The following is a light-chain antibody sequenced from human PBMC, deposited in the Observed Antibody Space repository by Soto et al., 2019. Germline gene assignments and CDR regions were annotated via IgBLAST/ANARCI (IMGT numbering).Light chain of an antibody. J-gene: IGKJ2*01. CDR2: KAS. V-gene: IGKV1-5*03. CDR1: QSISSW. Sequence: MTQSPSTLSASVGDRVTIPCRASQSISSWLAWYQQKPGKAPKLLIYKASSLESGVPSRFSGSGSGTEFTLTISSLQPDDFATYYCQQYNSYWTLGQGT. CDR3: QQYNSYWT.